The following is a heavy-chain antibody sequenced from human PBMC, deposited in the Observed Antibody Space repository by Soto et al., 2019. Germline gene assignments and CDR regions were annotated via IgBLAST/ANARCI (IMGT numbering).Heavy chain of an antibody. CDR1: GFTFSSYG. J-gene: IGHJ6*02. Sequence: GGSLRLSCAASGFTFSSYGMHWVRQAPGKGLEWVAVIWYDGSNKYYADSVKGRFTISRDNSKNTLYLQMNSLRAEDTAVYYCARDRDVDYYYYGMDVWGQGTTVTVSS. V-gene: IGHV3-33*01. CDR3: ARDRDVDYYYYGMDV. CDR2: IWYDGSNK.